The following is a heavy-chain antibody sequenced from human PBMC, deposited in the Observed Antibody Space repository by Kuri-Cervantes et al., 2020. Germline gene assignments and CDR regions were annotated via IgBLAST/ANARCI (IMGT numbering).Heavy chain of an antibody. CDR3: ARRIAARTNNWFDP. CDR2: MNPNSGNT. CDR1: GYTFTSYD. Sequence: ASVKVSCKASGYTFTSYDINWVRQATGQGLEWMGWMNPNSGNTGYAQKFQGRVTMTRSTSISTAYMELSSLRSEDTAVYYCARRIAARTNNWFDPWGQGTLVTVSS. D-gene: IGHD6-6*01. V-gene: IGHV1-8*01. J-gene: IGHJ5*02.